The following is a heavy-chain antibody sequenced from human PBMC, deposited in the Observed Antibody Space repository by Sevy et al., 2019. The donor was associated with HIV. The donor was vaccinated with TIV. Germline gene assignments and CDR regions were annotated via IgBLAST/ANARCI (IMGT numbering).Heavy chain of an antibody. CDR1: GFRFDDYA. CDR2: ISWNSYRI. CDR3: AKDMGGIETLDYYSYYGMDV. D-gene: IGHD2-21*01. V-gene: IGHV3-9*01. Sequence: SLKISCAASGFRFDDYAMHWVRQVPGKSPEWVSGISWNSYRIDYADSVRGRFTISRDNAENSLSLQMNSLRVEDTALYYCAKDMGGIETLDYYSYYGMDVWGQRTTVTVSS. J-gene: IGHJ6*02.